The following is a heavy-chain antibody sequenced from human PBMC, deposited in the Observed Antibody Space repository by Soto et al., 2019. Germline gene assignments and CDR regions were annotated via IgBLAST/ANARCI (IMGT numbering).Heavy chain of an antibody. D-gene: IGHD3-10*01. CDR2: ISSSSSYI. Sequence: EVQLVESGGGLVKPGGSLRLSCAASGFTFSSYSMNWVRQAPGKGLEWVSSISSSSSYIYYADSVKGRFTISRDNAKNSLYLQMNSLRAEDTAVYYCARDSLMRGAIWFGDPESGSYYYMDVWGKGTTVTVSS. V-gene: IGHV3-21*01. CDR3: ARDSLMRGAIWFGDPESGSYYYMDV. CDR1: GFTFSSYS. J-gene: IGHJ6*03.